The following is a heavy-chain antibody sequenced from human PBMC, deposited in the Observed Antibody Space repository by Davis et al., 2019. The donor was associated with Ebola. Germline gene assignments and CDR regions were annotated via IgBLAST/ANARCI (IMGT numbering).Heavy chain of an antibody. CDR2: INSDGSST. CDR1: GFTFSSYW. Sequence: GESLKISCAASGFTFSSYWMHWVRQAPGKGLVWVSRINSDGSSTSYADSVKGRFTISRDNAKNTLYLQMNSLRAEDTAVYYCARDLEQLVGTPTGDYWGQGTLVTVSS. CDR3: ARDLEQLVGTPTGDY. D-gene: IGHD6-13*01. V-gene: IGHV3-74*01. J-gene: IGHJ4*02.